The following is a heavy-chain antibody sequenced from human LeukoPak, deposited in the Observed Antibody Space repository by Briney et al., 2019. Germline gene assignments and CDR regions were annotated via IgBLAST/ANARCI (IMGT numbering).Heavy chain of an antibody. CDR3: AKRLTASSTWTSLDP. V-gene: IGHV3-23*01. J-gene: IGHJ5*02. D-gene: IGHD1-1*01. Sequence: GGSLRLSCAASGFTFSSYALNWVRQAPGKGLGWVSVIYGSGTTTYYADSVRGRFTISRDSSKSTMYLQMNSLRVEDTAVYYCAKRLTASSTWTSLDPWGQGTLVTVSS. CDR2: IYGSGTTT. CDR1: GFTFSSYA.